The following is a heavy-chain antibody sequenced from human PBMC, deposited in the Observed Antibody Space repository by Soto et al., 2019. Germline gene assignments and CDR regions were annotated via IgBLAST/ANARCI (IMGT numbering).Heavy chain of an antibody. CDR3: TKYGAYSTGCHTY. CDR2: VSGDGGST. V-gene: IGHV3-23*01. D-gene: IGHD6-19*01. CDR1: EFTFSNYA. Sequence: EVQLLESGRGLVHPGGSLRLSCAASEFTFSNYAMSWVRQAPGKGLEWVSGVSGDGGSTYYADSVKGRFTISRDNSEKTLYLQMTRLRAEDTSIYYCTKYGAYSTGCHTYGGQGTLVTVSS. J-gene: IGHJ4*02.